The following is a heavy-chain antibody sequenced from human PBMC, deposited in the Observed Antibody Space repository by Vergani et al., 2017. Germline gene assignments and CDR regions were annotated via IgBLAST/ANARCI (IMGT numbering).Heavy chain of an antibody. Sequence: QVQLQESGPGLVKPSETLFLTCTVSGGSMSSYYWSWIRQPPGKRLEWIGSIYYSGSTNYNPSLKSRLTISLDTSMNQFSLKLSSVTAADTAVYYCARTPRDYGDLYYFDYWGQGTLVTVSS. CDR2: IYYSGST. D-gene: IGHD4-17*01. CDR3: ARTPRDYGDLYYFDY. CDR1: GGSMSSYY. V-gene: IGHV4-59*08. J-gene: IGHJ4*02.